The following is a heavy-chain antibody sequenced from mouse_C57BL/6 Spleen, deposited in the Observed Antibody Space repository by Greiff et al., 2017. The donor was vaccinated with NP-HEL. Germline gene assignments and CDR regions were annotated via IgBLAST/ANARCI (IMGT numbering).Heavy chain of an antibody. D-gene: IGHD2-4*01. CDR3: ARADYDYLAWFAY. CDR1: GYTFTSYW. CDR2: IYPGSGST. J-gene: IGHJ3*01. Sequence: QVQLQQSGAELVKPGASVKMSCKASGYTFTSYWITWVKQRPGQGLEWIGDIYPGSGSTNYNEKFKSKATLTVDTSSSIAYMQLSSLTSEDSAVYYCARADYDYLAWFAYWGQGTLVTVSA. V-gene: IGHV1-55*01.